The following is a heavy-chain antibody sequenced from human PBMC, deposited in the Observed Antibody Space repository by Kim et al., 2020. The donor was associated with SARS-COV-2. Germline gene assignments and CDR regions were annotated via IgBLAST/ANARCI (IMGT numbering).Heavy chain of an antibody. V-gene: IGHV4-59*13. D-gene: IGHD2-2*02. J-gene: IGHJ6*02. CDR1: GGSISSYY. Sequence: SETLSLTCTVSGGSISSYYWSWIRQTPGKGLEWIGYIHYSGSTNYNASLKSRVTISVDTSKNQFSLKLSSVTAADTAVYYCARRTLGYCSSTSCYSGMDVWGQGTTVTVSS. CDR3: ARRTLGYCSSTSCYSGMDV. CDR2: IHYSGST.